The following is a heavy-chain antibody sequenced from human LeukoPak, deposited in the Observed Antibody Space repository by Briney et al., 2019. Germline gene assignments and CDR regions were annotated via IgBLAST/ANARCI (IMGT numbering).Heavy chain of an antibody. D-gene: IGHD3-9*01. V-gene: IGHV3-7*03. Sequence: GGSLRVSCAASGFDCSRYWMTWVRQAPGKGLEWVANIEQDGGEEYYVDSVKGRFTISRDNAKNSLYLQMNSLRVEDTAVYYCARGRYVDWLFDYWGQGTLVTVPS. CDR3: ARGRYVDWLFDY. CDR1: GFDCSRYW. CDR2: IEQDGGEE. J-gene: IGHJ4*02.